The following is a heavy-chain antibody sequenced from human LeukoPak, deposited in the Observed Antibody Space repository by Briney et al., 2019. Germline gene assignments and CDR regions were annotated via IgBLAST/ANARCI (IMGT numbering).Heavy chain of an antibody. V-gene: IGHV3-23*01. CDR3: AKDSRIAAAGVFDY. D-gene: IGHD6-13*01. CDR2: ISGSGGST. CDR1: GFTFSSYS. Sequence: PGGSLRLSCAASGFTFSSYSINWVRQAPGKGLEWVSAISGSGGSTYYADSVKGRFTISRDNSKNTLYLQMNSLRAEDTAVYYCAKDSRIAAAGVFDYWGQGTLVTVSS. J-gene: IGHJ4*02.